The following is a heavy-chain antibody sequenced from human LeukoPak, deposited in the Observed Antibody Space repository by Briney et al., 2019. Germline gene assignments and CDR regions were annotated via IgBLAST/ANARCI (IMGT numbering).Heavy chain of an antibody. CDR2: VSHSGST. CDR3: ARGKKVDSGSYPADY. Sequence: SETLSLNCTVSGGSISSYYWSRIRRPPGKGLEWIGYVSHSGSTNYNPSLQSRVTISIDTSKSQFSLKLSSVTAADTAVYYCARGKKVDSGSYPADYWGQGTLVTVSS. D-gene: IGHD3-10*01. V-gene: IGHV4-59*01. CDR1: GGSISSYY. J-gene: IGHJ4*02.